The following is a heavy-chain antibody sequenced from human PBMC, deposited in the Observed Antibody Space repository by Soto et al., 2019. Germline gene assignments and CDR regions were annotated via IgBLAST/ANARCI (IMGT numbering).Heavy chain of an antibody. CDR1: GFTFSSYG. CDR3: AKTYSSGWYYYYYGMDV. Sequence: GGSLRLSCAASGFTFSSYGMHWVRQAPGKGLEWVAVISYDGSNKYYADSVKGRFTISRDNSKNTLYLQMNSLRAEDTAVYYCAKTYSSGWYYYYYGMDVWGQGATVTVSS. CDR2: ISYDGSNK. D-gene: IGHD6-19*01. V-gene: IGHV3-30*18. J-gene: IGHJ6*02.